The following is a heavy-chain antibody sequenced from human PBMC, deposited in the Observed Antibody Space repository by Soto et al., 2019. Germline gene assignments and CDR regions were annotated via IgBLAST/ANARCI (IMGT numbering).Heavy chain of an antibody. CDR3: ARASMVTTSYFDY. V-gene: IGHV4-61*08. Sequence: SETLSLTCTVSGGSITGADYYWSWIRQSPGKGLEYIGYIFYTGSSNYNPSLKGRVTISLDTSKNQFFLRLNSVTAADTAVYFCARASMVTTSYFDYWGQGTLVTVSS. J-gene: IGHJ4*02. D-gene: IGHD4-17*01. CDR2: IFYTGSS. CDR1: GGSITGADYY.